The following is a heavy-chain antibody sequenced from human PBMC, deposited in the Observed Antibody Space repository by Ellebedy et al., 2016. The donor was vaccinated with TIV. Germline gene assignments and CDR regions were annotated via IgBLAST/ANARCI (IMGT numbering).Heavy chain of an antibody. D-gene: IGHD3-3*01. Sequence: PGGSLRLSCAASGFTFSSYWMSWVRQAPGKGLEWVANIKQDGSEKYYVDSVKGRFTISRDNAKNSLYLQMNSLRAEDTAVYYCARIRFLEWSAAADYWGQGTLVTVSS. CDR3: ARIRFLEWSAAADY. V-gene: IGHV3-7*04. CDR1: GFTFSSYW. CDR2: IKQDGSEK. J-gene: IGHJ4*02.